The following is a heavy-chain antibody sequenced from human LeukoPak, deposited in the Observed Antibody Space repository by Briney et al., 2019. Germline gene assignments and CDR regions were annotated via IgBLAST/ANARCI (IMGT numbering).Heavy chain of an antibody. J-gene: IGHJ3*02. CDR1: GYSFTSYW. V-gene: IGHV5-51*01. CDR3: ASSLQDHAFDI. D-gene: IGHD4-11*01. CDR2: IYPGDSDT. Sequence: GESLKISCKGSGYSFTSYWIGWVRQMPGKGLEWMGIIYPGDSDTRYSPSFQGQVTISVDKSISNAYLQWISLKASDTAMYYCASSLQDHAFDIWGQGTMVIVSS.